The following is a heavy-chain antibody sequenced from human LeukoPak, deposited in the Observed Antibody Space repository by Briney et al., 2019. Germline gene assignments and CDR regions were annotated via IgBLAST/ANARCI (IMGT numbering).Heavy chain of an antibody. Sequence: ASVKVSCKASGYTFTSYYMHWVRQAPGQGLEWMGGIIPIFGTANYAQKFQGRVTITTDESTSTAYMELSSLRSEDTAVYYCARPGDFWSGYYTNFQHWGQGTLVTVSS. D-gene: IGHD3-3*01. V-gene: IGHV1-69*05. CDR3: ARPGDFWSGYYTNFQH. CDR1: GYTFTSYY. J-gene: IGHJ1*01. CDR2: IIPIFGTA.